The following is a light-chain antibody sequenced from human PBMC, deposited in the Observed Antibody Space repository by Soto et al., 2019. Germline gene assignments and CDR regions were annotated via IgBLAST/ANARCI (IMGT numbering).Light chain of an antibody. V-gene: IGLV1-51*02. CDR3: ETWDDSLNAVV. CDR1: GSNVGKNY. CDR2: KND. J-gene: IGLJ2*01. Sequence: QSVLTQPPSVSAAPGQTVTISCSGSGSNVGKNYVSWYQQFPGTGPKLLISKNDQRPSGILDRFSGSKSATSATLGITGLQTADEADYYCETWDDSLNAVVFGGGTKAHRP.